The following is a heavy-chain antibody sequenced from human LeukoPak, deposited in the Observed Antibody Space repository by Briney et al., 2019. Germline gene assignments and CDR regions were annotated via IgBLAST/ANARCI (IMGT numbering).Heavy chain of an antibody. CDR3: ARAGRLWFGELKAYYGMDV. J-gene: IGHJ6*02. V-gene: IGHV4-39*01. Sequence: SGTLSLTCTVSGGSISSSSYYWGWIRQPPGKGLEWIGSIYYSGSTYYNPSLKSRVTISVDTSKNQFSLQLNSVTPEDTAVYYCARAGRLWFGELKAYYGMDVWGQGTTVTVSS. D-gene: IGHD3-10*01. CDR1: GGSISSSSYY. CDR2: IYYSGST.